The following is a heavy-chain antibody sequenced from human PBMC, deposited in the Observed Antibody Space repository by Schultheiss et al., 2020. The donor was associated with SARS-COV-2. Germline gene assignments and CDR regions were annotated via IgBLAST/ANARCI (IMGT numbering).Heavy chain of an antibody. D-gene: IGHD4-11*01. Sequence: GGSLRLSCAASRFTFSSYSMNWVRQAPGKGLEWVSYISSSSSYTNYADSVKGRFTISRDNSKITLYLQMNSLRAEDTAVYYCARVRNDYSNDGAKKPDAFEIWGQGTMVTVAS. V-gene: IGHV3-21*05. J-gene: IGHJ3*02. CDR2: ISSSSSYT. CDR1: RFTFSSYS. CDR3: ARVRNDYSNDGAKKPDAFEI.